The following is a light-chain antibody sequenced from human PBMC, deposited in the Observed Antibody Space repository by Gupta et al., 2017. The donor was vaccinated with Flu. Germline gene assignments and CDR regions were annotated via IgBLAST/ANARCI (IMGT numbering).Light chain of an antibody. J-gene: IGKJ4*01. CDR2: GAS. CDR3: QQYNDWPLT. Sequence: GEKATLSCRASQRVTSNLAWYQQKPGQAPRLLIYGASTRATGFPARFSGSGYGTEFSLTISSLQSEDFAVYYCQQYNDWPLTFGGGTKVEIK. CDR1: QRVTSN. V-gene: IGKV3-15*01.